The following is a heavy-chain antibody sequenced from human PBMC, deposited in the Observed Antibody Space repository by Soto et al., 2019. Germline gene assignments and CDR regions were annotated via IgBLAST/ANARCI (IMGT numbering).Heavy chain of an antibody. CDR1: GYTFTGYY. J-gene: IGHJ4*02. CDR2: INPNSGGT. CDR3: ARDPGVLRFLEWLPYYFDY. Sequence: QVQLVQSGAEVKKPGASVKVSCKASGYTFTGYYMHWVRQAPGQGLEWKGWINPNSGGTNYAQKFQGWVTMTRDTSISTAYMELSRLRSDDTAVYYCARDPGVLRFLEWLPYYFDYWGQGTLVTVSS. D-gene: IGHD3-3*01. V-gene: IGHV1-2*04.